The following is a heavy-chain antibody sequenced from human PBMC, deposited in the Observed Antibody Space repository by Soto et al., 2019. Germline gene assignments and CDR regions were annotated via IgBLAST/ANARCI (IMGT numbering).Heavy chain of an antibody. CDR2: ISSNSAYI. Sequence: GGSLRLSCAASGFTFRSFTMNWVRQAPGKGLEWVSTISSNSAYIYYTDALRGRFTISRDNAKNSLHLQMNSLRAEDTAVYYCTRDASRDTSARGWFDPWGPGTLVTVSS. CDR1: GFTFRSFT. CDR3: TRDASRDTSARGWFDP. D-gene: IGHD2-2*01. V-gene: IGHV3-21*01. J-gene: IGHJ5*02.